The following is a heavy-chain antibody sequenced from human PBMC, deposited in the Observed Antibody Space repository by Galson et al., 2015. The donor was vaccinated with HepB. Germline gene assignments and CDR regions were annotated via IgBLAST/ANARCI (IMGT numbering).Heavy chain of an antibody. CDR1: GFAFTSYN. CDR2: ISDDGKTA. J-gene: IGHJ4*02. CDR3: ARDSNWNFDY. V-gene: IGHV3-30*01. Sequence: SLRLSCATSGFAFTSYNMHWVRQSPVKGLEWSAIISDDGKTAFYADSVKGRFTISRDNSKNTLSLQMNSLRPDDTAVYYCARDSNWNFDYWGQGTLVTVSS. D-gene: IGHD1-1*01.